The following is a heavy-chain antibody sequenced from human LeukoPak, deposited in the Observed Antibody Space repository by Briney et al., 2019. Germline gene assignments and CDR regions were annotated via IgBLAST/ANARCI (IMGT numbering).Heavy chain of an antibody. CDR3: AKYMSGYAYRGLDY. J-gene: IGHJ4*02. Sequence: GGSLRLSCAASGLTFNNYAMTWVRQAPGKGLEWVSFISGSGGSTYYADSVKGRFTISRDNSKSTLYLQMNSLRAEDTAVYYCAKYMSGYAYRGLDYWGQGTLVTVSS. V-gene: IGHV3-23*01. CDR2: ISGSGGST. CDR1: GLTFNNYA. D-gene: IGHD5-12*01.